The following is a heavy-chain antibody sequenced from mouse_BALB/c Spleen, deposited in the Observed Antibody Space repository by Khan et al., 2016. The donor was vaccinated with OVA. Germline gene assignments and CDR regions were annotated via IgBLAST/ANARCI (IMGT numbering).Heavy chain of an antibody. Sequence: EVQLQQSGPELEKPGASVKISCKASGYSFTGYNMNWVKQSNGKSLEWIGNIDPYYGGISYNQKFRGKATLTVDNSSSTAYMQLKSLTSEDSAVYYCAGSTRYFDVWGAGTTVTVSS. D-gene: IGHD2-13*01. V-gene: IGHV1-39*01. CDR1: GYSFTGYN. CDR2: IDPYYGGI. CDR3: AGSTRYFDV. J-gene: IGHJ1*01.